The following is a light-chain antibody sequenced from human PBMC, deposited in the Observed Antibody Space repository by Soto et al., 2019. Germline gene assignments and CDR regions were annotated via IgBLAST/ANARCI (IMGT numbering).Light chain of an antibody. CDR2: ETK. CDR1: SNDIGTYNL. V-gene: IGLV2-14*02. J-gene: IGLJ1*01. CDR3: ISYTGSSTSYV. Sequence: QSVLTQPASVSGSPGQSITISCAGTSNDIGTYNLVSWYQQHPGTAPKLLIYETKKRPSGVSSRFSGSKSGNTASLTISGLQTDDEADYFCISYTGSSTSYVFGSGTKVTVL.